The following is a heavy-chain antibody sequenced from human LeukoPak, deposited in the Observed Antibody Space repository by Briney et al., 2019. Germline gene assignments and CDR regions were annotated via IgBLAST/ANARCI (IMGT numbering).Heavy chain of an antibody. CDR3: ARLEARGSDY. Sequence: SETLSLTCTVSGGSISSSSYYWGWIRQPPGKGLEWIGSIYYSGSTYYNPSLKSRVTISVDTSKNQFSLKLSSVTAADTAVYYCARLEARGSDYWGQGILVAVSS. J-gene: IGHJ4*02. V-gene: IGHV4-39*01. CDR1: GGSISSSSYY. CDR2: IYYSGST. D-gene: IGHD3-10*01.